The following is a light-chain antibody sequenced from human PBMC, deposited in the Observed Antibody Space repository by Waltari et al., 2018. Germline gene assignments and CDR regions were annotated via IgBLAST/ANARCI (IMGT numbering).Light chain of an antibody. J-gene: IGLJ2*01. CDR3: SSYTSSSTLV. Sequence: QSALTQPASVSGSPGQSITISCTGTSSDVGGYNYVPWYQQHPGKAHKLMIYAVSNRPSGVSNRFSGSKSGNTASLTISGLQAEDEADYYCSSYTSSSTLVFGGGTKLTVL. CDR2: AVS. V-gene: IGLV2-14*01. CDR1: SSDVGGYNY.